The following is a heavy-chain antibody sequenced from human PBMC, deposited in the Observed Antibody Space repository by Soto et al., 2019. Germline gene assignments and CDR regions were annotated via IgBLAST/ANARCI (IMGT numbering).Heavy chain of an antibody. CDR2: INHSGST. Sequence: SETLSLTCAVYGGSFSGYYWSWIRQPPGKGLEWIGEINHSGSTNYNPSLKSRVTISVGTSKNQFSLKLSSVTAADTAVYYCARWRPRPVIVVPAAKVPYYYYGMDVWGQGTTVTVS. V-gene: IGHV4-34*01. J-gene: IGHJ6*02. D-gene: IGHD2-2*01. CDR1: GGSFSGYY. CDR3: ARWRPRPVIVVPAAKVPYYYYGMDV.